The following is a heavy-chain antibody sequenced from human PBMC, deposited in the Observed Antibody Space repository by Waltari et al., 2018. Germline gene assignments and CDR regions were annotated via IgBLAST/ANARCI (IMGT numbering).Heavy chain of an antibody. V-gene: IGHV3-23*01. Sequence: EVQLLESGGGLVQPGGSLSLSCAASGFSFSTYVMIWVRQPPGKGLGGVASISDGGGIINYADSVKGRFTISRDNSKNTLYLQMNSLRADDTAVYYCARGSGVDSWGQGTLVTISS. CDR2: ISDGGGII. CDR3: ARGSGVDS. CDR1: GFSFSTYV. J-gene: IGHJ4*02. D-gene: IGHD7-27*01.